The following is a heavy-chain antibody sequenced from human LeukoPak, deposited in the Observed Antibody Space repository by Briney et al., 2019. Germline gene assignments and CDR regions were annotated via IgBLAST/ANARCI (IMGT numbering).Heavy chain of an antibody. CDR2: IYSGGST. J-gene: IGHJ6*04. CDR1: GFTVSSNY. Sequence: GGSLRLSCAASGFTVSSNYMSWVRQAPGKGLEWVSIIYSGGSTYYADSVKGRFTISRDNSKDTLYLQMNSLRAEDTAVYYCARACCGGDCHYYYYGMDVWGKGTTVTVSS. D-gene: IGHD2-21*02. V-gene: IGHV3-53*01. CDR3: ARACCGGDCHYYYYGMDV.